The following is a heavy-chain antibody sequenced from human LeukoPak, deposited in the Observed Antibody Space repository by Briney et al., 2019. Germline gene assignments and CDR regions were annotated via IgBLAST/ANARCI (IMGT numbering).Heavy chain of an antibody. J-gene: IGHJ5*02. CDR2: IYSGGNT. D-gene: IGHD3-16*01. CDR3: ASDLTGGFDP. Sequence: GGSLRLSCAASGFTVSSNYMSWVRQAPGRGLEWVSVIYSGGNTYNADSVRGRFIISRDNSNNTLYPQMNNLRAEDTAMYYCASDLTGGFDPWGQGTLVTVAS. CDR1: GFTVSSNY. V-gene: IGHV3-66*01.